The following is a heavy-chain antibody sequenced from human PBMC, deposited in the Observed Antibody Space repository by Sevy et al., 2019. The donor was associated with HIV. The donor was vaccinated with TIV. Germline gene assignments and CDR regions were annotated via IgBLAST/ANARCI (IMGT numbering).Heavy chain of an antibody. J-gene: IGHJ5*02. D-gene: IGHD6-13*01. Sequence: SETLSLTCTVSGGSISSYYWSWIRQPAGKGLEWIGRIYTSGGTNYNPSLKSRVTMSVDTSKNQFSLKLSSVTAADTAVYYCARERARGAAAGTLSWFDPWGQGTLVTVSS. CDR3: ARERARGAAAGTLSWFDP. CDR2: IYTSGGT. V-gene: IGHV4-4*07. CDR1: GGSISSYY.